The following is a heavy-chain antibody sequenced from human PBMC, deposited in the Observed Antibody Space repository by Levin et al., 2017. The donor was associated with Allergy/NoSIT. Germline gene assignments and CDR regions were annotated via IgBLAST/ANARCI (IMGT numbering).Heavy chain of an antibody. J-gene: IGHJ4*02. V-gene: IGHV3-30*18. D-gene: IGHD6-13*01. CDR1: GFTFSSYG. CDR3: AKDQGFSSSWFLDY. Sequence: SCAASGFTFSSYGMHWVRQAPGKGLEWVAVISYDGSNKYYADSVKGRFTISRDNSKNTLYLQMNSLRAEDTAVYYCAKDQGFSSSWFLDYWGQGTLVTVSS. CDR2: ISYDGSNK.